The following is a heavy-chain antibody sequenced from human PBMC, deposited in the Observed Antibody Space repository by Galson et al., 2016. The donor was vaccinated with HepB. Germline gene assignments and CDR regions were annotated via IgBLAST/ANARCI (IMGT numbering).Heavy chain of an antibody. Sequence: SVKVSCKASEYTFTRYFIHWVRQAPGQGLEWVGRIGPGGGGTHYPQKLQGRVTMTTDTSTSTAYMELRSLRSDDTAVYYCAREDDYIWGSYRTIDYWGQGTLVTVSS. D-gene: IGHD3-16*02. CDR1: EYTFTRYF. CDR2: IGPGGGGT. CDR3: AREDDYIWGSYRTIDY. V-gene: IGHV1-46*01. J-gene: IGHJ4*02.